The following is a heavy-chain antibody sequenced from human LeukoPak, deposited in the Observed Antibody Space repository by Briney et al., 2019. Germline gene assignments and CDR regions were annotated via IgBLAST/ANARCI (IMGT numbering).Heavy chain of an antibody. CDR1: GYTFTNYA. Sequence: ASVKVSCKTSGYTFTNYAMSWVRQAPGQGLEWMGWINPSTGDPAYAQGFTGRFVFSLDTSVSTAYLQISSLQPEDTAVYYCARAYQHLGELSLPDYWGQGTLVTVSS. CDR2: INPSTGDP. V-gene: IGHV7-4-1*02. D-gene: IGHD3-16*02. CDR3: ARAYQHLGELSLPDY. J-gene: IGHJ4*02.